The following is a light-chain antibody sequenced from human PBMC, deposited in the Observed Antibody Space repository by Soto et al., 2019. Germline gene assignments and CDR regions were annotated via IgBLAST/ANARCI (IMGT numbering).Light chain of an antibody. CDR3: QSYDSSLSVYV. J-gene: IGLJ1*01. V-gene: IGLV1-40*01. Sequence: QSVLTQPPSVSEAPGQRVTISCTGSSSNIGAGYEAHWYQQVPGTAPKLLIYENNNRPSGVPDRFSGSKSSTSASLAITGLQAEDEAEYYCQSYDSSLSVYVFGTGTKLTVL. CDR1: SSNIGAGYE. CDR2: ENN.